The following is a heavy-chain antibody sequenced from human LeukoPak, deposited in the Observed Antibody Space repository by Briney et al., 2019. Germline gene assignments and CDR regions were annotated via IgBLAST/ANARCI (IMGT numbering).Heavy chain of an antibody. J-gene: IGHJ5*02. CDR2: IYYSGNT. Sequence: PSETLSLTCTVSGVSISSSNSYWGWIRQPPGKGLEWIGSIYYSGNTYYNASLKSQVSISIDTSKNQFSLQLNSVTPEDTAVYYCARGIGGLLWFGELLYNWFDPWGQGTLVTVSS. CDR1: GVSISSSNSY. V-gene: IGHV4-39*01. D-gene: IGHD3-10*01. CDR3: ARGIGGLLWFGELLYNWFDP.